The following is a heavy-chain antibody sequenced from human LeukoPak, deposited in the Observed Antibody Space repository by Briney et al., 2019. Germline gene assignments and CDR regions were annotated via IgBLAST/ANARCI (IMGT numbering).Heavy chain of an antibody. CDR3: ARGSGDLDY. D-gene: IGHD6-19*01. V-gene: IGHV3-7*04. J-gene: IGHJ4*02. CDR1: GFTFSSYG. CDR2: IKQDGSEK. Sequence: PGGFLRLSCAASGFTFSSYGMHWVRQAPGKGLEWVASIKQDGSEKYYVGSVKGRFTISRDNGKNSLYLQMNSLRAEDTAVYYCARGSGDLDYWGQGTLVTVSS.